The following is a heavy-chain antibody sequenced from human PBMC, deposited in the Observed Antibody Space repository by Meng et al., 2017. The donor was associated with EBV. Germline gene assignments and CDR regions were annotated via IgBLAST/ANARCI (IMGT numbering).Heavy chain of an antibody. CDR1: GCSVNNESYY. CDR2: IYYTGST. CDR3: ARGDYTNYPRWFDS. D-gene: IGHD4-11*01. Sequence: QVQLQESGPGLVKPSXXLSLTCPVSGCSVNNESYYWGWIRQPPGKGLEYIGYIYYTGSTNYNSSLKSRVTISLDKSKNQFSLKLTSLTAADTAIYYCARGDYTNYPRWFDSWGQGTLVTVSS. J-gene: IGHJ5*01. V-gene: IGHV4-61*01.